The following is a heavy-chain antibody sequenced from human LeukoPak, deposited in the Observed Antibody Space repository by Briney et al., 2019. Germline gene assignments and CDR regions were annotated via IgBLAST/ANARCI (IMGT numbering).Heavy chain of an antibody. J-gene: IGHJ4*02. CDR3: AKDLSTYSYGLFEY. D-gene: IGHD5-18*01. V-gene: IGHV3-48*01. CDR2: ISSSSTI. Sequence: GGSLRLSCAASRFTFSSYSMNWVRQAPGKGLEWVSYISSSSTIYYADSVKGRFTISRDNAKNSLYLQMNSLRAEDTALYYCAKDLSTYSYGLFEYWGQGTLVTVSS. CDR1: RFTFSSYS.